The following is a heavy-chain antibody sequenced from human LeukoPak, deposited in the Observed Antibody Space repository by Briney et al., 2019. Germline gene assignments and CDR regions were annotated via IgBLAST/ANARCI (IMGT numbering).Heavy chain of an antibody. Sequence: PGGSLRLSCAASGFTFSTYDMNWVRQAPGKGPEWVSYISSNSSTVYYADSVKGRFTTSRDNAKNSLYLQMNSLRAEDTAVYYCARVWSATDAFDIWGQGTMVTVSS. CDR1: GFTFSTYD. D-gene: IGHD3-3*01. V-gene: IGHV3-48*04. CDR2: ISSNSSTV. J-gene: IGHJ3*02. CDR3: ARVWSATDAFDI.